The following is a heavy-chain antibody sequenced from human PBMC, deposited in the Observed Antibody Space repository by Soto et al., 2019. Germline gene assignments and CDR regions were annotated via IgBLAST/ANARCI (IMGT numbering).Heavy chain of an antibody. D-gene: IGHD4-17*01. Sequence: SETLSLTCTVSGGSISSDSYYWGWIRQSPEKGLEWIASISYSGSTYYNPSLKGRVTISVDRSKNQLSLKLTSVTAADTAVYYCARGQTTVTTFDYWGQGTLVTVSS. J-gene: IGHJ4*02. CDR3: ARGQTTVTTFDY. CDR2: ISYSGST. V-gene: IGHV4-39*07. CDR1: GGSISSDSYY.